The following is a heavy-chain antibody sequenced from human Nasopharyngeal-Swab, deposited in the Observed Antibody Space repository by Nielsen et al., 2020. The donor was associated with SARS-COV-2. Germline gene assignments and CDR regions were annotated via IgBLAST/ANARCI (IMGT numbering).Heavy chain of an antibody. V-gene: IGHV1-3*01. CDR1: GYTFTSYA. CDR2: INAGNGNT. J-gene: IGHJ5*02. D-gene: IGHD2-15*01. Sequence: ASVKVSCKASGYTFTSYAMHWVRQAPGQRLEWMGWINAGNGNTKYSQKFQGRVTITRDTSASTAYMELSSLRSEDTAVYYCARERGVVVVAAKVFHPIPARFDPWGQGTLGTVSS. CDR3: ARERGVVVVAAKVFHPIPARFDP.